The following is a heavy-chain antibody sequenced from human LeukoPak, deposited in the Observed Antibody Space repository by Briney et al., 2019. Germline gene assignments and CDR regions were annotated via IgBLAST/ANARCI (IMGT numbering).Heavy chain of an antibody. CDR2: LNPKTGGT. Sequence: ASVKVSCTASGYTFTGYYLHWVRQAPGQGLEWMGWLNPKTGGTNYAQKFQGRVTMTRDTSISTVKMELSRLTSDDTAVYYCARATAENDHWGQGTLVTVSS. D-gene: IGHD1-14*01. CDR1: GYTFTGYY. CDR3: ARATAENDH. V-gene: IGHV1-2*02. J-gene: IGHJ4*02.